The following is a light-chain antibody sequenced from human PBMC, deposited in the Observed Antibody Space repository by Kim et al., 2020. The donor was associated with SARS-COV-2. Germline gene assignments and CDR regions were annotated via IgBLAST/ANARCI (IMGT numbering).Light chain of an antibody. CDR1: GGSIASSV. CDR2: EDN. V-gene: IGLV6-57*03. Sequence: GKTVTISCTRSGGSIASSVVQWSQQRPGSAPTTVIYEDNQRPSGVPDRFSGSIDSSSNSASLTISGLKTEDEADYYCQSYDSSNWVFGGGTRLSVL. CDR3: QSYDSSNWV. J-gene: IGLJ3*02.